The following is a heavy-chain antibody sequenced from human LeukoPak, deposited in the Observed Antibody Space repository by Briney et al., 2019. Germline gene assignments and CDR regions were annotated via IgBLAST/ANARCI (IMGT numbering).Heavy chain of an antibody. Sequence: GGALRLSCAASGFTFSNYWMTWVRQAPGKGLEWVANIKRDGNKKSYADSVNGRFTISRDNAKQSLYVQMNSLRAEDTAVYYCARNWLEKHFDYWGQGTLVSVSS. V-gene: IGHV3-7*04. D-gene: IGHD6-19*01. CDR2: IKRDGNKK. J-gene: IGHJ4*02. CDR1: GFTFSNYW. CDR3: ARNWLEKHFDY.